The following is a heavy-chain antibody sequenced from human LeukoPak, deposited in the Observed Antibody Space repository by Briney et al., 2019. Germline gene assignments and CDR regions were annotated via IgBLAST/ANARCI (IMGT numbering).Heavy chain of an antibody. D-gene: IGHD5-18*01. CDR1: GYNLTDYY. V-gene: IGHV1-2*02. Sequence: ASVKVSCKALGYNLTDYYFHWVRQAPGQGLEWMGKINPYSGATNYAQKFQGRVAMTRGASIYTVYMELSRLTSDDTAVYYCARAPYSYGYFFYFDYWGQGTLVTVSS. J-gene: IGHJ4*02. CDR2: INPYSGAT. CDR3: ARAPYSYGYFFYFDY.